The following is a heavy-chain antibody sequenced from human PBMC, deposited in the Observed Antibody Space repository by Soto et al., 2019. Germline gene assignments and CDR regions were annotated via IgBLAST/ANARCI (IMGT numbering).Heavy chain of an antibody. J-gene: IGHJ3*01. Sequence: PGGSLRLSCAASGFTFVHYWMHWVRQAPGKGLVWVSRVNNDGTDTIYADSVKGRFTVSRDNAKNTLFLQVNSLRADDTAVYYCARGGFAHGFDLWGQGTMVTVSS. V-gene: IGHV3-74*01. CDR2: VNNDGTDT. CDR1: GFTFVHYW. CDR3: ARGGFAHGFDL.